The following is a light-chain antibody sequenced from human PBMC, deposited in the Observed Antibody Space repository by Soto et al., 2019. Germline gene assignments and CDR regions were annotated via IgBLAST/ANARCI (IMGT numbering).Light chain of an antibody. CDR2: DFS. CDR3: RHHNSYSAA. Sequence: IDVTPSPSTLPGSVGDGVTITCRASQTISSLLAWYQQRPGTAPKLLIYDFSSLQGGVPSRFSGSGSGTEFTLTIISLQPDDFVTYYCRHHNSYSAAFGQGTKVDIK. J-gene: IGKJ1*01. V-gene: IGKV1-5*01. CDR1: QTISSL.